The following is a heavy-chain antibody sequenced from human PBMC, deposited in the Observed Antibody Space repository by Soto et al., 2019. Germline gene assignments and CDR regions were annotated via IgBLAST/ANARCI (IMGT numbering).Heavy chain of an antibody. J-gene: IGHJ4*02. Sequence: EVQLVESGGGLVQPGGSLRLSCAASGFTCSSYWLSWVRQAPGKGLEWVANIKQDGSEKYYVDSVKGRFTISRDNAKNSLYLQMTRLRAEDTAVYYCARHVRSRSSSRFDYCSQVTLVTVYS. V-gene: IGHV3-7*01. CDR3: ARHVRSRSSSRFDY. CDR2: IKQDGSEK. D-gene: IGHD6-13*01. CDR1: GFTCSSYW.